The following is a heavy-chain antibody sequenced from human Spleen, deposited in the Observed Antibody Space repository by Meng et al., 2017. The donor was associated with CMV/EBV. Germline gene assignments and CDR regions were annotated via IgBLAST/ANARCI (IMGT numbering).Heavy chain of an antibody. V-gene: IGHV3-33*01. D-gene: IGHD6-13*01. J-gene: IGHJ4*02. Sequence: GESLKISCAASGFTFSSYGMHWVRQAPGKGLEWVAVIWYDGSNKYYADSVNGRFTISRDNAKNSLYLQMNSLRAEDTAVYYCARGGYSSAWYFFDFDYWGQGTLVTVSS. CDR3: ARGGYSSAWYFFDFDY. CDR2: IWYDGSNK. CDR1: GFTFSSYG.